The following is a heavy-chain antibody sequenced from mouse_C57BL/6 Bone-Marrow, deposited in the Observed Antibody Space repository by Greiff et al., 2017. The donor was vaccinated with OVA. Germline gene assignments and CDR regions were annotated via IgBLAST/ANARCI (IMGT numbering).Heavy chain of an antibody. J-gene: IGHJ4*01. CDR3: ARNYGSTYYYAMDY. CDR2: ISSGSSTI. CDR1: GFTFSDYG. Sequence: EVMLVESGGGLVKPGGSLKLSCAASGFTFSDYGMHWVRQAPEKGLEWVAYISSGSSTIYYADTVKGRFTISRDNAKKTLFLQMTSLRSEDTAMYYCARNYGSTYYYAMDYWGQGTSVTVSS. D-gene: IGHD1-1*01. V-gene: IGHV5-17*01.